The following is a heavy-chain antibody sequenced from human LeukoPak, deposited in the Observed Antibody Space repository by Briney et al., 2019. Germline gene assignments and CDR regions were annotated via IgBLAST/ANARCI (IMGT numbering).Heavy chain of an antibody. Sequence: GGSLRLSCAASGFTFSDYYMSWIRQSPGNGLEWVSYISTSGSTIYYADSVKGRFTVFRDNAKNSLFLQTNSLRAEDTAVYYCARVVSENSGYQGYWGQGTLVTVSS. CDR1: GFTFSDYY. V-gene: IGHV3-11*04. CDR3: ARVVSENSGYQGY. CDR2: ISTSGSTI. D-gene: IGHD3-22*01. J-gene: IGHJ4*02.